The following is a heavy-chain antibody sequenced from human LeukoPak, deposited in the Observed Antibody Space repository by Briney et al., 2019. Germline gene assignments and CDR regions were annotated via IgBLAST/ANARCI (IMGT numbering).Heavy chain of an antibody. CDR2: ISHSGST. J-gene: IGHJ4*02. V-gene: IGHV4-34*01. CDR1: GGSFSGYY. Sequence: SETLSLTCAVYGGSFSGYYWSWIRQPPGKGLEWIGEISHSGSTNYNPSLKSRVTISVDTSKNQFSLKLSSVTAADTAVYYCARGAHYYYGSGSYYPFDYWGQGTLVTVSS. D-gene: IGHD3-10*01. CDR3: ARGAHYYYGSGSYYPFDY.